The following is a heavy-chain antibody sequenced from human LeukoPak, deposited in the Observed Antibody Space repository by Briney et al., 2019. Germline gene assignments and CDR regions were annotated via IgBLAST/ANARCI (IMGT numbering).Heavy chain of an antibody. CDR2: IWHDGSYK. CDR1: GFTFSSHC. V-gene: IGHV3-30*02. CDR3: AKDIRTSCYRLGCYYYGMDV. J-gene: IGHJ6*02. D-gene: IGHD2-2*02. Sequence: GGSLRLSCVASGFTFSSHCMHWVRQAPGKGLEWASVIWHDGSYKYYADSVKGRFTISRDNSKDTLYLQMNSLRAEDTAVYYCAKDIRTSCYRLGCYYYGMDVWGQGTTVTVSS.